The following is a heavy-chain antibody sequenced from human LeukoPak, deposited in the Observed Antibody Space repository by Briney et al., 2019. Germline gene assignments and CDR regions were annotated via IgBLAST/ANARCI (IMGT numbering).Heavy chain of an antibody. D-gene: IGHD4-17*01. Sequence: PSETLSLTCTVSGGSISNSSYYWGWIRQPPGKGLEWIGSIYYSGSTYYNPSLKSRVTISVDTSKNQFSLKLSSVTAADTAVYYCARVRGTVTHWGQGTLVTVSS. CDR1: GGSISNSSYY. CDR3: ARVRGTVTH. V-gene: IGHV4-39*07. CDR2: IYYSGST. J-gene: IGHJ4*02.